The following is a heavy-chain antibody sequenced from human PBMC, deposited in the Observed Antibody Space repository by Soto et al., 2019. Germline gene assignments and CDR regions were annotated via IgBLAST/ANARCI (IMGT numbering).Heavy chain of an antibody. J-gene: IGHJ4*02. CDR1: GGSISSDD. Sequence: SETLSLTCTVSGGSISSDDWSWIRQPPGKGLEWIGYIYYSGSTNYNPSLKSRVTISVDTSKNQFSLKLSSVTAADTAVYYCARAPYYYGSGSYSYFDSWGQGTLVTVSS. V-gene: IGHV4-59*01. CDR2: IYYSGST. D-gene: IGHD3-10*01. CDR3: ARAPYYYGSGSYSYFDS.